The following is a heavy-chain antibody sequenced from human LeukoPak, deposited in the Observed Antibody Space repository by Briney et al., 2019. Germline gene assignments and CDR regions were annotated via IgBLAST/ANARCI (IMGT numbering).Heavy chain of an antibody. CDR1: GFTFSSYS. D-gene: IGHD5-18*01. Sequence: TGGSLRLSCAASGFTFSSYSMNWVRQAPGKGLEWVSYISSSSSTIYYADSVKGRFTISRDNAKNSLYLQMNSLRAGDTAVYYCARDLGYSYGPLGYWGQGTLVTVSS. J-gene: IGHJ4*02. V-gene: IGHV3-48*01. CDR2: ISSSSSTI. CDR3: ARDLGYSYGPLGY.